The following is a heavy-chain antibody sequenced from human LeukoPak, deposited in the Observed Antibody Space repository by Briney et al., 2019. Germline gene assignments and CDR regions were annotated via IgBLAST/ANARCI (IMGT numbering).Heavy chain of an antibody. J-gene: IGHJ6*04. V-gene: IGHV4-61*09. CDR1: GDSLTSGSRY. CDR3: ARCMSELDYGDYAYYYHMDV. D-gene: IGHD4-17*01. Sequence: PSQTLSLTCTVSGDSLTSGSRYWSWIRQPAGKGLEWIGHFYSSTRTTYNPSLESRVTISGDTAKNQFSLKLDSVTAADTAVYFGARCMSELDYGDYAYYYHMDVWGKGTTVTVSS. CDR2: FYSSTRT.